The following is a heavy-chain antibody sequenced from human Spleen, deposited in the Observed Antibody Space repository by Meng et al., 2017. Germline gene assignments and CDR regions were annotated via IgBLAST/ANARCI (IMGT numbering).Heavy chain of an antibody. J-gene: IGHJ6*02. D-gene: IGHD4-17*01. Sequence: SMKVSCKASGGTFSSYTISWVRQAPGQGLEWMGRIIPILGIANYAQKFQGRVTITADKSTSTAYMELSSLRSEDTAVYYCAREGHGEYGTDYYYYYGMDVWGQGTTVTVSS. CDR2: IIPILGIA. V-gene: IGHV1-69*04. CDR1: GGTFSSYT. CDR3: AREGHGEYGTDYYYYYGMDV.